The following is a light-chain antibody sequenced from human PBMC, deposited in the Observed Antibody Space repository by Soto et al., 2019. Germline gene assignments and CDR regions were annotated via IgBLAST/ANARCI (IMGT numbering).Light chain of an antibody. CDR1: SSDVGDYNY. J-gene: IGLJ1*01. Sequence: QSALTQPASVSGSPGQSITISCTGTSSDVGDYNYVSWYQQHPGKAPKLMIYEVTNRPSGVSNRFSGSKSGNTASLTISGLQAEDEADYYCSSYRATNTYVFGTGTKATVL. CDR3: SSYRATNTYV. V-gene: IGLV2-14*01. CDR2: EVT.